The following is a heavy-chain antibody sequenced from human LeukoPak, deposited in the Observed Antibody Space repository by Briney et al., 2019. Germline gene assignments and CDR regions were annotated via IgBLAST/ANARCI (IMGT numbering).Heavy chain of an antibody. CDR2: IYYSGST. V-gene: IGHV4-59*01. J-gene: IGHJ6*02. Sequence: SETLSLTCTVSGGSISSYYWSWIRQPPGKGLEWIGYIYYSGSTNYNPSLKSRVTISVDTSKNQFSLKLSSVTAADTAVYYCATNAGGSYSSSWGLNWSTYYYYGMDVWGQGTTVTVFS. D-gene: IGHD6-13*01. CDR1: GGSISSYY. CDR3: ATNAGGSYSSSWGLNWSTYYYYGMDV.